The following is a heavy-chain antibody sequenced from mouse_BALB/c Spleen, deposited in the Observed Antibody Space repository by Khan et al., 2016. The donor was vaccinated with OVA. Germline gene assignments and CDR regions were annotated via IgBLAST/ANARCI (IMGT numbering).Heavy chain of an antibody. D-gene: IGHD1-2*01. V-gene: IGHV3-2*02. CDR1: GYSITSGYG. CDR3: ARTARIKY. Sequence: LESGPGLVKPSQSLSLTCTVTGYSITSGYGWNWIRQFPGNKLEWMGYISYSGSTNYNPSLTSRISITRDTSKNQFFLQLNSVTTEDTATYYCARTARIKYWGQGTTLTVSS. J-gene: IGHJ2*01. CDR2: ISYSGST.